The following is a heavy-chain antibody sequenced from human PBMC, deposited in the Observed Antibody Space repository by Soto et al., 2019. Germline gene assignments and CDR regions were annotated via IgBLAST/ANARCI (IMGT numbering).Heavy chain of an antibody. Sequence: QVQLVESGGGVVQPGRSLRLSCAASGFTFSSYGMHWVRQAPGKGLEWVAVISYDGSNKYYADSVKGRFTISRDNSKNTLYLQMNSLRAEDTAVYYRAKDSGILTFDYWGQRTLVTVSS. CDR3: AKDSGILTFDY. CDR1: GFTFSSYG. D-gene: IGHD3-9*01. J-gene: IGHJ4*02. CDR2: ISYDGSNK. V-gene: IGHV3-30*18.